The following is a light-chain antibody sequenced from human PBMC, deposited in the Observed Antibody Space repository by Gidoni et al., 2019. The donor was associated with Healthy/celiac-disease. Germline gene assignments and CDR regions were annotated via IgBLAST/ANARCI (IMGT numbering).Light chain of an antibody. Sequence: DIQMTQSPSSLSASVGDRVTITCRASQSISSYLNWYQQKPGKAPKLLIYAASSLQSGVPSRFSGSGSGTDFTLTISSLQPEDFETYYCQQSYSTPRITFGPGTKVDIK. J-gene: IGKJ3*01. V-gene: IGKV1-39*01. CDR1: QSISSY. CDR3: QQSYSTPRIT. CDR2: AAS.